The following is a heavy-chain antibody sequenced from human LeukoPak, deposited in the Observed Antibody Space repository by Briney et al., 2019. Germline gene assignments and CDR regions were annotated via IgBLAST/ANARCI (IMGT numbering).Heavy chain of an antibody. D-gene: IGHD6-6*01. V-gene: IGHV4-59*01. CDR3: ATGGSRSSANY. J-gene: IGHJ4*02. Sequence: PSETLSLTSAVSGVSFSSYYWSWSRQPPGEGRGWIGDICYSGSTNYNPSLKSRVTMSLHTSKNQFPLKLTSVTAADTAVYYCATGGSRSSANYWGQGTLVPVSS. CDR1: GVSFSSYY. CDR2: ICYSGST.